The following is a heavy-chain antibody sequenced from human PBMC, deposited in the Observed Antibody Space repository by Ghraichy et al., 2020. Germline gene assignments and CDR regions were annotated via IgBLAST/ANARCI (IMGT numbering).Heavy chain of an antibody. CDR1: GFTFSAYA. D-gene: IGHD1-7*01. J-gene: IGHJ4*02. CDR3: AKALLIGGTSPPSDY. CDR2: ISGSGGGT. V-gene: IGHV3-23*01. Sequence: GGSRRLSCAASGFTFSAYAMSWVRQAPGKGLEWVSGISGSGGGTYYADSVRGRFTISRDNSRNTLYLHMSRLRAEDTAVYSCAKALLIGGTSPPSDYWGQGTLVTVSS.